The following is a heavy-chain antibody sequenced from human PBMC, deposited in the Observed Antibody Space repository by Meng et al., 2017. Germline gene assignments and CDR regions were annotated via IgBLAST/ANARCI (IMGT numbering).Heavy chain of an antibody. Sequence: QGQLVQAGDEEKKPGASVKGSCKASGGTFSSYAISWVRQAPGQGLEWMGGIIPIFGTANYAQKFQGRVTITADESTSTAYMELSSLRSEDTAVYYCASPYCTNGVCSPEYWGQGTLVTVSS. V-gene: IGHV1-69*01. CDR1: GGTFSSYA. CDR2: IIPIFGTA. D-gene: IGHD2-8*01. CDR3: ASPYCTNGVCSPEY. J-gene: IGHJ4*02.